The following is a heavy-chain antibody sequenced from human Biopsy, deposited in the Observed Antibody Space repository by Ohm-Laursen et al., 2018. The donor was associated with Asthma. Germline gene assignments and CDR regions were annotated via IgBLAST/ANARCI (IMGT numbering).Heavy chain of an antibody. CDR2: IYHSGTT. J-gene: IGHJ6*02. V-gene: IGHV4-31*03. D-gene: IGHD3-10*01. CDR1: GGSLTSAY. CDR3: AREKAYGSGSLYGMDV. Sequence: TLSLTCTVSGGSLTSAYWSWVRQYPEKGLEWIGYIYHSGTTFYNPSLKSRVSMSVDTSKNQVFLKLSSVTAADTAVYYCAREKAYGSGSLYGMDVWGHGTTVTVSS.